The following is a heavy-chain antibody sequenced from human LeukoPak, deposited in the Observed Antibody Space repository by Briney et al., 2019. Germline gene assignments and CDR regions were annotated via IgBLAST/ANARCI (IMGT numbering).Heavy chain of an antibody. Sequence: PSETLSLTCTVSGGPISSYYWSWIRQPPGKGLEWIGYIYYSGSTNYKPSLKSRVTISVDTSKNQFSLKLNSVTAADTAVYYCATLTYGGNSADYWGQGTLVTVSS. CDR2: IYYSGST. CDR1: GGPISSYY. J-gene: IGHJ4*02. CDR3: ATLTYGGNSADY. V-gene: IGHV4-59*12. D-gene: IGHD4-23*01.